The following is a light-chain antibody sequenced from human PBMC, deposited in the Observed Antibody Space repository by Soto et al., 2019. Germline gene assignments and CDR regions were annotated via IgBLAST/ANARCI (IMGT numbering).Light chain of an antibody. CDR2: NTT. Sequence: QSVVTQEPSFSVSLGGTVILTCGLTSGSVSTSYYPSWYQQSPGLAPRTLIYNTTTRSSGVPDRFSGSILGNKAALTITGAQSDDESDYLCALYVGSGTVVFGGGTKVTVL. CDR3: ALYVGSGTVV. CDR1: SGSVSTSYY. V-gene: IGLV8-61*01. J-gene: IGLJ2*01.